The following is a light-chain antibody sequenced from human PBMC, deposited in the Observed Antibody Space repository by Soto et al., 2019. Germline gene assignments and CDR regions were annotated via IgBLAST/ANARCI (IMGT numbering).Light chain of an antibody. J-gene: IGLJ1*01. CDR1: SSNIGSNT. CDR3: AAWDDSLNGRV. Sequence: SVLTQPPSASGTPGQRVTISCSGSSSNIGSNTVNWYQQLPGTAPKLLIYSNNQRPSGVPDRFSGSKSGTSASLAICGLQSEDEADYYCAAWDDSLNGRVFGTGTKVTVL. V-gene: IGLV1-44*01. CDR2: SNN.